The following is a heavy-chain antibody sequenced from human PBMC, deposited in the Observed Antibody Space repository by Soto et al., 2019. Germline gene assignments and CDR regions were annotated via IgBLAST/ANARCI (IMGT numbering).Heavy chain of an antibody. CDR3: ARSVSNYLLGYYYGMDV. Sequence: EVQLVESGGGLVQPGGSLRLSCAASGFTFSSYEMNWVRQAPGKGLEWVSYISSSGSTIYYADSVKGRFTISRDNAKNSLYLQMNSLRAEDTAVYYCARSVSNYLLGYYYGMDVWGQRTTVTVSS. J-gene: IGHJ6*02. CDR2: ISSSGSTI. D-gene: IGHD4-4*01. CDR1: GFTFSSYE. V-gene: IGHV3-48*03.